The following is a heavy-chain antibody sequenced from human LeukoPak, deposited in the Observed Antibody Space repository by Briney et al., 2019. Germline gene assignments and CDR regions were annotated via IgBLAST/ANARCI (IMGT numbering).Heavy chain of an antibody. D-gene: IGHD1-1*01. CDR1: GFIFSSYW. J-gene: IGHJ4*02. Sequence: PGGSMRLSCAASGFIFSSYWMSWVRQAPGKGQEWVANIKQDGSEKYYVDSVKGRFTISRDNAKNSLYLQMNSLRAEDTAVYYCAREVPYYFDYWGQGTLVTVS. CDR3: AREVPYYFDY. CDR2: IKQDGSEK. V-gene: IGHV3-7*01.